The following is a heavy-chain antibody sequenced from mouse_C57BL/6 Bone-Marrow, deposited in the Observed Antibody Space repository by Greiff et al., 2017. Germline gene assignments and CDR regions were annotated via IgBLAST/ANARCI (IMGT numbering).Heavy chain of an antibody. J-gene: IGHJ3*01. D-gene: IGHD4-1*01. Sequence: DVHLVESGGDLVKPGGSLKLSCAASGFTFSSYGMSWVRQTPDKRLEWVATISSGGSYTYYPDSVKGRFTISRDNAKNTLYLQMSSLKSEDTAMYYCARRLLTGSYWGQGTLVTVSA. CDR1: GFTFSSYG. CDR2: ISSGGSYT. V-gene: IGHV5-6*01. CDR3: ARRLLTGSY.